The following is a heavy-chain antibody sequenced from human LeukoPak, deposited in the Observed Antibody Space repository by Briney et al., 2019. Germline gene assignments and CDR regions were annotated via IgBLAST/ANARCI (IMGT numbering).Heavy chain of an antibody. D-gene: IGHD3/OR15-3a*01. V-gene: IGHV4-59*01. J-gene: IGHJ5*02. CDR2: IYYSGST. Sequence: SETLSLTCTVSGGSISSYYWTWIRQPPGKGLQWIGYIYYSGSTNYNPSLKSRVTISLDTSKNQFSLKLSSVTAADTAVYYCASDQEGFLDFDPWGQGTLVTVSS. CDR3: ASDQEGFLDFDP. CDR1: GGSISSYY.